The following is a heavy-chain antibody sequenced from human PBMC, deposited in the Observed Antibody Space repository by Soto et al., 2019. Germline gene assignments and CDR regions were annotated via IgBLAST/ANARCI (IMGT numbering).Heavy chain of an antibody. CDR3: ATYSSALGYFDT. V-gene: IGHV4-39*01. CDR1: GGSSSSADGF. CDR2: VYYTGTT. D-gene: IGHD6-19*01. J-gene: IGHJ5*02. Sequence: SETLSLTCTVSGGSSSSADGFWGWIRQPPARGLEWIGTVYYTGTTHFNPSLQSRVSLSLDASGTQFSLHLTSVSAADTAVYYCATYSSALGYFDTWGQGTQVTVSS.